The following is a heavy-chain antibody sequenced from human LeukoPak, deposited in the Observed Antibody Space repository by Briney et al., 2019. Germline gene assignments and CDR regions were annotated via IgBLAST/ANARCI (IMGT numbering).Heavy chain of an antibody. CDR2: ISNDGNTK. CDR3: ARERAVSGWRSAHFDY. J-gene: IGHJ4*02. CDR1: GFTFSSYS. D-gene: IGHD6-19*01. V-gene: IGHV3-30*14. Sequence: GGSLRLSCATSGFTFSSYSIHSVRQAPGKGLEWVSLISNDGNTKYYADSVKGRSTISRDNSRNTLYLQINSLRSEDTAVYYCARERAVSGWRSAHFDYWGQGTLVTVSS.